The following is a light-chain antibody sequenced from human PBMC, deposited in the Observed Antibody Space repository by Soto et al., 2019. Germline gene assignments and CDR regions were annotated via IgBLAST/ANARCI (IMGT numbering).Light chain of an antibody. J-gene: IGKJ1*01. V-gene: IGKV1-5*03. CDR3: QQYNSPWT. Sequence: DIQMTQSPSTLSASVGDRVTITCRASQSISSLLAWYQQKPGKAPKLLIYKASSLESGVPSRFSGSGSGTEFTLTISSLQPDDFATHYCQQYNSPWTFGQGTKVEIK. CDR1: QSISSL. CDR2: KAS.